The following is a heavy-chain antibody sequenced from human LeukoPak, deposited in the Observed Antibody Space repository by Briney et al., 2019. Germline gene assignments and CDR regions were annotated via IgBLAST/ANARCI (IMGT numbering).Heavy chain of an antibody. J-gene: IGHJ4*02. V-gene: IGHV4-34*01. CDR2: INHSGST. CDR1: GGSFSGYY. CDR3: ARKPGSLAAAANRRSFDY. Sequence: PSETLSLTCAVYGGSFSGYYWSWIRQPPGKGLEWIGEINHSGSTNYNPSLKSRVTISVDTSKNQFSLKLSSVTAADTAVYYCARKPGSLAAAANRRSFDYWGQGTLVTVSS. D-gene: IGHD6-13*01.